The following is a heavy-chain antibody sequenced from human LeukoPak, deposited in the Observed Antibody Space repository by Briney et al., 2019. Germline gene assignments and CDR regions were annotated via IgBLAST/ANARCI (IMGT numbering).Heavy chain of an antibody. CDR3: ARGVRYFDWYQPGDWFDP. CDR2: MNPNSGNT. V-gene: IGHV1-8*01. D-gene: IGHD3-9*01. J-gene: IGHJ5*02. CDR1: GYTFTSYD. Sequence: VASVKVSCKASGYTFTSYDINWVRQATGQGLEWMGWMNPNSGNTGYAQKFQGRVTMTRNTSISTAYMELSSLRSEDTAVYYCARGVRYFDWYQPGDWFDPWGQGTLVTVSS.